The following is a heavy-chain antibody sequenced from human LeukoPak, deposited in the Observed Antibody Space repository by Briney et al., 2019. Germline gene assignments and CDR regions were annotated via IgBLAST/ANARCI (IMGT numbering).Heavy chain of an antibody. CDR1: GFTFSSHS. J-gene: IGHJ4*02. V-gene: IGHV3-21*01. D-gene: IGHD6-6*01. CDR3: ARLAARGYYFDW. CDR2: ISSSSSYI. Sequence: GGSLRLSCAASGFTFSSHSMNWVRQPPAKALECVASISSSSSYISYAESVKGRFTISRDNAKTSLYLQMNGLSAEDTAVYYCARLAARGYYFDWWGQGILVTVSA.